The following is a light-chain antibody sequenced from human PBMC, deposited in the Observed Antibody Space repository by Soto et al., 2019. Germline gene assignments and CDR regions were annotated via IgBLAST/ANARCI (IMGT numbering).Light chain of an antibody. CDR1: QSISSW. CDR3: KKYNSYLWT. Sequence: DIQMPQSPSTLSASVGERVSITCRASQSISSWLAWYQQKPGKAPKLLIYDASSLESGVPSRFSGSGSGTEFTLTISSLQPDEFATYYCKKYNSYLWTVGNGTKVDIK. CDR2: DAS. J-gene: IGKJ1*01. V-gene: IGKV1-5*01.